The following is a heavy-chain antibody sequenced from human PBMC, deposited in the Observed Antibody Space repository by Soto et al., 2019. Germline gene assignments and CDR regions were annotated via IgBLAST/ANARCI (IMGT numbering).Heavy chain of an antibody. CDR1: GFTFSSYG. V-gene: IGHV3-33*01. CDR2: IWYDGSNK. Sequence: GGSLRLSCAASGFTFSSYGMHWVRQTPGKGLEWVAVIWYDGSNKYYADSVKGRFTISRDNSKNTLYLQMNSLRAEDTAVYYCARQEYYYYGMDVWGQGTTVTVSS. CDR3: ARQEYYYYGMDV. J-gene: IGHJ6*02.